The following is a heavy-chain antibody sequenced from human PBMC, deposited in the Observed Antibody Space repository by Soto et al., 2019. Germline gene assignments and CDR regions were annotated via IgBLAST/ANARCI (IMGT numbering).Heavy chain of an antibody. Sequence: SETLSLTCTVSGGSISSNSYYLGWIRQPPGKGLEWIGSIYYSGSTYYSPSLKSRVTISVDTSKNQFSLKLSSVTAADTAVYYCAGVQRAIAGRGGASSYYYYGMEVLCQGTMVTV. V-gene: IGHV4-39*07. CDR1: GGSISSNSYY. CDR3: AGVQRAIAGRGGASSYYYYGMEV. J-gene: IGHJ6*02. CDR2: IYYSGST.